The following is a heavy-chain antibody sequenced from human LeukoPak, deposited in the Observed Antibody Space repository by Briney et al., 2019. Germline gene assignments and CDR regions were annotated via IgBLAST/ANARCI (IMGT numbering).Heavy chain of an antibody. J-gene: IGHJ4*02. CDR3: ANRGS. CDR2: THVVSGE. CDR1: GFTVGTDS. V-gene: IGHV3-66*02. Sequence: GGSLRLSCAASGFTVGTDSMTWVRQAPGKGLVWVSMTHVVSGEFYADSVKGRFTLSSDDSKNTLYLHMNSLRTEDTAVYYCANRGSWGQGTLVTVSS.